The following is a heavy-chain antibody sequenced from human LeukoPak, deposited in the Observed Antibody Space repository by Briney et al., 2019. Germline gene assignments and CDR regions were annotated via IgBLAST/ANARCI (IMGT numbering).Heavy chain of an antibody. Sequence: PGGSLRLTCVASGFTFSNYWMHWVRQPPGKGLVWVSRIYVDGRTTNYADSVKGRFTISRDNAKNTVYLEMNSLSVEDTATYYCIRDFRSADLWGQGTLVTVTS. J-gene: IGHJ5*02. CDR3: IRDFRSADL. V-gene: IGHV3-74*01. CDR1: GFTFSNYW. CDR2: IYVDGRTT.